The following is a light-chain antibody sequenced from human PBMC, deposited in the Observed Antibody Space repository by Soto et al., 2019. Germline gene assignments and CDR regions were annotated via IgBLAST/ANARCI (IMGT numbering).Light chain of an antibody. CDR2: DAS. Sequence: EIVLTQSPGSVYMSVGAGATLYSRASQTVRNNYLAWYQQKPGQAPRLLIYDASSRATGIPDRFSVGGSGTDITFAFSRLEPEDFAVYYCQQFSSYPRTFGGGTKVDIK. V-gene: IGKV3-20*01. CDR1: QTVRNNY. J-gene: IGKJ4*01. CDR3: QQFSSYPRT.